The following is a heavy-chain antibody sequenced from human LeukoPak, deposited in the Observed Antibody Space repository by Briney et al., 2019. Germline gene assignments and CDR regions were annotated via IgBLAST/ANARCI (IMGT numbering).Heavy chain of an antibody. CDR3: ARRETYYYDSSGYYLPLNWFDP. Sequence: SETLSLTCAVYGGSFSGYYWSWIRQPPGKGLEWIGEINHSGNTNYNPSLKSRVTISVDTSKNQFSLKLSSVTAADTAVYYCARRETYYYDSSGYYLPLNWFDPWGQGTLVTVSS. CDR2: INHSGNT. J-gene: IGHJ5*02. CDR1: GGSFSGYY. D-gene: IGHD3-22*01. V-gene: IGHV4-34*01.